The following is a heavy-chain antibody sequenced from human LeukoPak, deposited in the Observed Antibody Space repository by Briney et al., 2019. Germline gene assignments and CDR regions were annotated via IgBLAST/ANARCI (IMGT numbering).Heavy chain of an antibody. CDR1: GFTVSSNY. V-gene: IGHV3-53*01. D-gene: IGHD6-13*01. Sequence: GGSLRLSCAASGFTVSSNYMSWVRQAPGKGLEWVSVIYSGGSTYYADSVKGRFTISRDNSKNTLYLQMNSLRAEDTAVYYCARARYSSSWASCLDPRGQGTLVTVSS. J-gene: IGHJ5*02. CDR2: IYSGGST. CDR3: ARARYSSSWASCLDP.